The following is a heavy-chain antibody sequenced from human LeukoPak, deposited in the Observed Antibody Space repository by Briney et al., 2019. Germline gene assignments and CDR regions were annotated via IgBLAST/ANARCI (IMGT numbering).Heavy chain of an antibody. D-gene: IGHD6-19*01. CDR3: AKDPTYSSGGDSN. Sequence: GGSLRLSCAASGFTFSSYAMSWARQAPGKGLEWVSAISGSGGSTYYADSVKGRFTISRDNSMNILYLQMNSLRAEDTASYYCAKDPTYSSGGDSNWGQGTLVTVSS. J-gene: IGHJ4*02. CDR1: GFTFSSYA. CDR2: ISGSGGST. V-gene: IGHV3-23*01.